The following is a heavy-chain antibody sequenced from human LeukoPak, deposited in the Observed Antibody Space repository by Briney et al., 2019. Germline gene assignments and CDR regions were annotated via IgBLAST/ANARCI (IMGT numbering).Heavy chain of an antibody. D-gene: IGHD1-26*01. CDR1: GFTFSSYW. J-gene: IGHJ4*02. CDR2: INHNGNVN. Sequence: GGSLRLSCAASGFTFSSYWMNWARQAPGKGLEWVASINHNGNVNYYVDSVKGRFTISRDNAKNSLYLQMNSLRAEDTALYYCAKLKLGATTGFDYWGQGTLVTVSS. V-gene: IGHV3-7*03. CDR3: AKLKLGATTGFDY.